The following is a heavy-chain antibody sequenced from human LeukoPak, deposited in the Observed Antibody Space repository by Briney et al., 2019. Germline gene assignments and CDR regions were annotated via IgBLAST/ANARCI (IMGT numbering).Heavy chain of an antibody. Sequence: GASVKVSCKASGYTFTSYGISWVRQAPGQGLEWMGWISAYNGNTNYAQKLQDRVTMTTDTSTSTAYMELRSLRSDDTAVYYCARDLLGYCSGGSCLLYYYYGMDVWGQGTTVTVSS. V-gene: IGHV1-18*01. CDR2: ISAYNGNT. D-gene: IGHD2-15*01. CDR1: GYTFTSYG. CDR3: ARDLLGYCSGGSCLLYYYYGMDV. J-gene: IGHJ6*02.